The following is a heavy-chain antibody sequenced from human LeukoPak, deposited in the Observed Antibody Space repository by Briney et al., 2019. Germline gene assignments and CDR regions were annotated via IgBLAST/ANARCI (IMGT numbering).Heavy chain of an antibody. CDR1: GYTFTSYD. CDR2: MNPNSGNT. V-gene: IGHV1-8*01. D-gene: IGHD1-1*01. J-gene: IGHJ3*02. CDR3: ARGNDFDAFDI. Sequence: GASVKVSCKASGYTFTSYDINWVRQATGQGLGWMGWMNPNSGNTGYAQKFQGRVTMTRDTSTSTVYMELSSLRSEDTAVYYCARGNDFDAFDIWGQGTMVTVSS.